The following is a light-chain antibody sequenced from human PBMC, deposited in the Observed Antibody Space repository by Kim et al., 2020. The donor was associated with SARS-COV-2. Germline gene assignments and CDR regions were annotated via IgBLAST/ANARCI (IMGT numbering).Light chain of an antibody. J-gene: IGLJ2*01. Sequence: LGKTGRITCQGDSLRSYYASWYQQKPGQAPVLVIYGKNNRPSGIPDRFSGSSSGNTASLTITGAQAEDEADYYCNSRDSSGNPHVVFGGGTQLTVL. CDR2: GKN. CDR3: NSRDSSGNPHVV. V-gene: IGLV3-19*01. CDR1: SLRSYY.